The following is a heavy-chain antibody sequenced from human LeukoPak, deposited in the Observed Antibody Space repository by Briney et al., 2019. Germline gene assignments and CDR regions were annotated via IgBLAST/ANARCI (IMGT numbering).Heavy chain of an antibody. CDR3: AKDSCSTSCSSDY. V-gene: IGHV3-9*01. J-gene: IGHJ4*02. Sequence: GRSLRLSCAASGFTFDDYAMHWVRQAPGKGLEWVSVISWNSGSIGYADSVKGRFTISRDNAKNSLYLQMNSLRAEDTALYYCAKDSCSTSCSSDYWRQGTLVTVSS. CDR1: GFTFDDYA. D-gene: IGHD2-2*01. CDR2: ISWNSGSI.